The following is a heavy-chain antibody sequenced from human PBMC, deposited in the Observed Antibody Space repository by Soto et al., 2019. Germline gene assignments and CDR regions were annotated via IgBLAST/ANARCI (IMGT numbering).Heavy chain of an antibody. J-gene: IGHJ6*02. CDR3: VRTHGGYTAYYGMDV. D-gene: IGHD5-12*01. Sequence: SGPTLVNPSQTLTLTCTFSGFSLNTGGMCLSWVRQPTGKALEWLAVVRWDDEKHFSTSLRNRISVSKDASGDRVVLTMANMDPADSGTYYCVRTHGGYTAYYGMDVWGPGTTVTVSS. CDR2: VRWDDEK. CDR1: GFSLNTGGMC. V-gene: IGHV2-70*19.